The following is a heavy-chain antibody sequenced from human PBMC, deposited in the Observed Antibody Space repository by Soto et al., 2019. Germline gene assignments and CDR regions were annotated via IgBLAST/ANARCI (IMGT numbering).Heavy chain of an antibody. J-gene: IGHJ4*02. Sequence: QVPLVQSGAEVKKPGSSVKVSCKASGGTFSSYAISWVRQAPGQGLEWMGGIIPIFGTTTYAQKFQGRVTITADESTSTAYMKLSSLRSEDTAVYYCARADYYDSSGPHFDYWGQGTLVTVSS. CDR2: IIPIFGTT. CDR1: GGTFSSYA. CDR3: ARADYYDSSGPHFDY. V-gene: IGHV1-69*12. D-gene: IGHD3-22*01.